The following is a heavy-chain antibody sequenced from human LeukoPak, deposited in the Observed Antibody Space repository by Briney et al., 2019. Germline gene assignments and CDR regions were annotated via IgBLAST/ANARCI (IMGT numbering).Heavy chain of an antibody. CDR3: AKDPDALITNDDY. D-gene: IGHD3-22*01. CDR1: GFTFSSYA. Sequence: PGRSLRLSCAASGFTFSSYAMHWVRQAPGKGLEWVAVISYDGSNKYYADSVKGRFTISRDNSKNTLYLQMNSLRAEDTAVYYCAKDPDALITNDDYWGQGTLVTVSS. CDR2: ISYDGSNK. J-gene: IGHJ4*02. V-gene: IGHV3-30*04.